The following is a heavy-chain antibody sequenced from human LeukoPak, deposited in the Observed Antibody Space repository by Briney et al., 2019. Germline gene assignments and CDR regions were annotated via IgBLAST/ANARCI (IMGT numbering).Heavy chain of an antibody. Sequence: SETLSLTCAVYGGSFSGYYWSWIRQPPGKGLEWIGEINHSGSTNYNPSLKSRVTISVDTSKNQFSLKLSSVTAADTAVYYCARRARSWSYYYYYMDVWGKGTTVTVSS. CDR3: ARRARSWSYYYYYMDV. CDR1: GGSFSGYY. CDR2: INHSGST. D-gene: IGHD6-13*01. V-gene: IGHV4-34*01. J-gene: IGHJ6*03.